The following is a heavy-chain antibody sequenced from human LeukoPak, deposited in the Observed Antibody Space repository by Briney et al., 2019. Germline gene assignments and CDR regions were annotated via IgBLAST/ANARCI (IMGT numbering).Heavy chain of an antibody. Sequence: ASVKVSCKASGYTFTSYYMHWVRQPPGQGLEWMGLINPTGGSTGYAQKFQGRVTITADKSTSTAYMELSSLRSEDTAVYYCARQDFHDSSGYYRHPGYYFDYWGQGTLVTVSS. CDR2: INPTGGST. V-gene: IGHV1-46*01. CDR1: GYTFTSYY. J-gene: IGHJ4*02. CDR3: ARQDFHDSSGYYRHPGYYFDY. D-gene: IGHD3-22*01.